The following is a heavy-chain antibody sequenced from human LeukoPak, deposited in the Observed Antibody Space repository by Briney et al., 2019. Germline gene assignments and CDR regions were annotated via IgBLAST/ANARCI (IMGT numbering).Heavy chain of an antibody. Sequence: GGSLRLSCLGSDFIFTKYWMSWVRQAPGKGLEWVANIREDGNKDNYIDSVRGRFTISRDNAKNSLYLQMNSLRAEDTAVYYCARDEVGGPLKYWGQGILVTVSS. D-gene: IGHD1-26*01. V-gene: IGHV3-7*01. J-gene: IGHJ4*02. CDR1: DFIFTKYW. CDR3: ARDEVGGPLKY. CDR2: IREDGNKD.